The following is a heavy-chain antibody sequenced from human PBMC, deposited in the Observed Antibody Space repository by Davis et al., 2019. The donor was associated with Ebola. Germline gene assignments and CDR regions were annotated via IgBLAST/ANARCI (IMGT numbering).Heavy chain of an antibody. CDR2: IDWDDDK. CDR3: ARIRVVGYCSGGSCYSASWFDP. D-gene: IGHD2-15*01. V-gene: IGHV2-70*11. J-gene: IGHJ5*02. Sequence: SGPTLVTPTQTLTLTCTFSGFSLSTSGMCVSWIRQPPGKALEWLARIDWDDDKYYRTSLKTRLTISKDTSKNQVVLTMTNMDPVDTATYYCARIRVVGYCSGGSCYSASWFDPWGQGTLVTVSS. CDR1: GFSLSTSGMC.